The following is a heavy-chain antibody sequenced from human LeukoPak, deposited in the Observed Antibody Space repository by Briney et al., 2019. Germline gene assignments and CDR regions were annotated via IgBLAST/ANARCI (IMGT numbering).Heavy chain of an antibody. CDR1: GFTFSSYG. CDR2: ISYDGSNK. J-gene: IGHJ4*02. CDR3: AKDDSAGGELPDY. V-gene: IGHV3-30*18. D-gene: IGHD2-21*01. Sequence: KPGRSLRLSCAASGFTFSSYGMHWVRQAPGKGLEWVAVISYDGSNKYYADSVKGRFTISRDNSKNTLYLQMNSLRAEDTAVYYCAKDDSAGGELPDYWGQGTLVTVSS.